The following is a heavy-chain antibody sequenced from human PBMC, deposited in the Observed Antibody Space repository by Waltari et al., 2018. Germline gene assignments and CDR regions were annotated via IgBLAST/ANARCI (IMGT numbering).Heavy chain of an antibody. D-gene: IGHD3-10*01. CDR3: ARHSAKSFSSWFFNL. J-gene: IGHJ2*01. CDR1: GDSINGNSYY. CDR2: LDFSGNT. Sequence: QLQLQESGPGLVKPSDTLFLSCTVSGDSINGNSYYWAWIRQPPGKGLEGMASLDFSGNTYYSPSLKSRVTIFVATPNSQLSLKLRSVTAEDTGVYYCARHSAKSFSSWFFNLWGRGTLVTVSS. V-gene: IGHV4-39*01.